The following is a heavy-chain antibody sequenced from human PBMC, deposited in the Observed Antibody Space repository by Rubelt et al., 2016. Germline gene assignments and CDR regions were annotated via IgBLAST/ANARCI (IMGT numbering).Heavy chain of an antibody. CDR2: IYYSGST. Sequence: QVQLQESGPGLVKPSETLSLTCTVSGGSISSYYWSWIRQPPGKGLEWIGYIYYSGSTTYNPSLKSRVTISVDTSKNQFSLKLSSVTAADTAVYYCARADYYDSSGYHNWFDPWGQGTLVTVSS. CDR1: GGSISSYY. J-gene: IGHJ5*02. CDR3: ARADYYDSSGYHNWFDP. V-gene: IGHV4-59*01. D-gene: IGHD3-22*01.